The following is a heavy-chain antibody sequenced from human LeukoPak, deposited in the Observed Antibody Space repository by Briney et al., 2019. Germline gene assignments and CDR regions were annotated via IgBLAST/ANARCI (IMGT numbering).Heavy chain of an antibody. CDR2: TNPNSGGT. D-gene: IGHD5-12*01. V-gene: IGHV1-2*02. CDR1: GYTFTGYY. Sequence: AAVNHCCTASGYTFTGYYMHWVRQPPAQGREWMGWTNPNSGGTNYPQKFQARVTMTRDTSISTAYMELSRLRSDDTAVYYCARIVATIEWDDYWGQGTLVTVSS. J-gene: IGHJ4*02. CDR3: ARIVATIEWDDY.